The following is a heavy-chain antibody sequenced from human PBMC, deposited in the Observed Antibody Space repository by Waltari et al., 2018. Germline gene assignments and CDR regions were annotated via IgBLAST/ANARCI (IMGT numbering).Heavy chain of an antibody. CDR2: MKPNSGNT. D-gene: IGHD2-2*01. J-gene: IGHJ6*02. CDR1: GYTFTSYD. Sequence: QVQLVQSGAEVKKPGASVKVSCKASGYTFTSYDINWVRQATGQGIGWMEWMKPNSGNTGYAQKFQGRVTITRNTSISTAYMELSSLRSEDTAVYYCASPSPMYGMDVWGQGTTVTVSS. V-gene: IGHV1-8*03. CDR3: ASPSPMYGMDV.